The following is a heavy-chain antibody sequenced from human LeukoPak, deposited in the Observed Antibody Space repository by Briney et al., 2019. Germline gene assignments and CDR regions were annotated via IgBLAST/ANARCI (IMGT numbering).Heavy chain of an antibody. V-gene: IGHV5-51*01. D-gene: IGHD6-13*01. CDR2: IYPGDSDT. CDR3: ARQANSISWQDS. Sequence: GESLKISCKGAGYSFTTYWIGWVRQMPGKGLEWMASIYPGDSDTRYSPSFQGQVTISADKSISTAYLQWSSLKASDTAMYYCARQANSISWQDSWGQGTLVTVSS. J-gene: IGHJ4*02. CDR1: GYSFTTYW.